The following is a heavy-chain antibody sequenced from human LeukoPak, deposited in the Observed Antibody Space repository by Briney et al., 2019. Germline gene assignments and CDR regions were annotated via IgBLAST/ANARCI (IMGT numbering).Heavy chain of an antibody. V-gene: IGHV4-39*01. Sequence: SETLSLTCTVSGGSISSCSYYWSWIRQPPGKGLEWIGCIYFGGSNHYNPSLKSRVTISVHTSKNQFSLKLSSVTAAATAVYYCARHNGVASCYAAFDYWGQGTLVTVSS. J-gene: IGHJ4*02. D-gene: IGHD2-2*01. CDR3: ARHNGVASCYAAFDY. CDR2: IYFGGSN. CDR1: GGSISSCSYY.